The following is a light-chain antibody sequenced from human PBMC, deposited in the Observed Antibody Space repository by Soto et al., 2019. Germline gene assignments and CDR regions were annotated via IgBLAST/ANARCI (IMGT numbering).Light chain of an antibody. CDR2: AAS. CDR3: QQSYSTLSIT. J-gene: IGKJ5*01. V-gene: IGKV1-39*01. CDR1: ESISRH. Sequence: DIQMTQSPSSLSASVGDRVTITCRASESISRHLNWYQQKPGKAPKLLIYAASSLQNGVPSRFSGGGSGTDFSLNISTLQPEDFATYYCQQSYSTLSITFGQGKRLEIK.